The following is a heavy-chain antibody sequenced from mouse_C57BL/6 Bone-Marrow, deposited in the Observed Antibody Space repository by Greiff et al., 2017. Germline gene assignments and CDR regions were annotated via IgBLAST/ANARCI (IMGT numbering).Heavy chain of an antibody. D-gene: IGHD6-1*01. V-gene: IGHV1-50*01. Sequence: QVQLKQPGAELVKPGASVKLSCKASGYTFTSYWMQWVKQRPGPGLEWIGEIDPSDSYTNYNQKFKGKATLTVDTSSSTAYMQLSSLTSEDSAVYYCARSSLYYYAMDYWGQGTSVTVSS. CDR2: IDPSDSYT. J-gene: IGHJ4*01. CDR1: GYTFTSYW. CDR3: ARSSLYYYAMDY.